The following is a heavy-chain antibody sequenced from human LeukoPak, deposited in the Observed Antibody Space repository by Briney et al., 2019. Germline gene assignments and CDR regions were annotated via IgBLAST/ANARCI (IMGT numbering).Heavy chain of an antibody. V-gene: IGHV1-69*13. J-gene: IGHJ4*02. CDR3: ATYLEWSNLYYFDY. D-gene: IGHD3-3*01. CDR1: GGTFSSYA. CDR2: IIPIFGTA. Sequence: GASVKVSCKASGGTFSSYAISWVRQAPGQGLEWMGGIIPIFGTANYAQKFQGRVTITADESTSTAYMELSSLRSEDTAVYYCATYLEWSNLYYFDYWGQGTLVTVSS.